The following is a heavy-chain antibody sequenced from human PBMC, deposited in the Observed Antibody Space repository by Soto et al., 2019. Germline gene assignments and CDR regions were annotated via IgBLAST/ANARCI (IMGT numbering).Heavy chain of an antibody. CDR3: ARVDDM. D-gene: IGHD3-9*01. CDR1: VGPFSGYY. Sequence: SETLSLTCAVYVGPFSGYYWSWIRQPPGKGLEWIGEINHRGSTKYNPSLKSRVTISVDRSKNQFSLRLSSVTAADTAVYYCARVDDMWGQGTLVTVSS. J-gene: IGHJ4*02. CDR2: INHRGST. V-gene: IGHV4-34*01.